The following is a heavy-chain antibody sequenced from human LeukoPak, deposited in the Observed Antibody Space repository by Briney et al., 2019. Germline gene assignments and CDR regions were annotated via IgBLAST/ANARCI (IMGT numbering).Heavy chain of an antibody. CDR3: AKGPIAAADGDIYYYYMDV. Sequence: GGSLRLSCAASGFTFSSYGMHWVRQAPGKGLEWVAFIRYDGSNKYYADSVKGRFTISRDNSKNTLYLQMNSLRAEDTAVYYCAKGPIAAADGDIYYYYMDVWGKGTTVTISS. J-gene: IGHJ6*03. D-gene: IGHD6-13*01. CDR2: IRYDGSNK. V-gene: IGHV3-30*02. CDR1: GFTFSSYG.